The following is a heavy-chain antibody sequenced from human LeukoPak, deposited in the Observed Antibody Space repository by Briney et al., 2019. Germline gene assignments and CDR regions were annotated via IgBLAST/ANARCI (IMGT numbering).Heavy chain of an antibody. CDR1: GGSISSGGYY. J-gene: IGHJ4*02. CDR2: LYYSGSP. CDR3: ARTLGYCSGGSCYSDY. V-gene: IGHV4-31*03. Sequence: PSQTRSLTCTVSGGSISSGGYYWSWIRQHPGKGREWIGYLYYSGSPYYNPSLKGRVTISLDTSKNQFSLKLSSVTAADTAVYYCARTLGYCSGGSCYSDYWGQGTLVTVSS. D-gene: IGHD2-15*01.